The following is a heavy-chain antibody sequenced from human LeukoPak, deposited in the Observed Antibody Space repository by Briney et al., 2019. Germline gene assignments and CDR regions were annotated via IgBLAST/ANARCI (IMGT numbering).Heavy chain of an antibody. CDR1: GFTVNNNY. CDR3: ARDLGYYASSAN. J-gene: IGHJ4*02. D-gene: IGHD3-22*01. CDR2: IYSSGST. V-gene: IGHV3-53*01. Sequence: GGSLRLSCAASGFTVNNNYMSWVRQAPGKGLEWVSVIYSSGSTYYADYVKGRFTISRDISKNSLYLQMTSLRAEDTAVYYCARDLGYYASSANWGQGTLVTVSS.